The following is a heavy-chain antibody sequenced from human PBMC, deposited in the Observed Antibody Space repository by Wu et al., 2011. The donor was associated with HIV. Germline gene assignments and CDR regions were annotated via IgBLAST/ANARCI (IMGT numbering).Heavy chain of an antibody. CDR2: IIPIFGTV. CDR1: GYTFTSYA. V-gene: IGHV1-69*06. CDR3: ARGSTSRTYGTTPDYYYYYMDV. Sequence: QVQLVQSGAEVKKPGASVKVSCKASGYTFTSYAISWVRQAPGQGLEWMGRIIPIFGTVNYAQKFQGRVTITADKSTSTAYMELSSLRSEDTAVYYCARGSTSRTYGTTPDYYYYYMDVWGKGTTVTVSS. D-gene: IGHD4-11*01. J-gene: IGHJ6*03.